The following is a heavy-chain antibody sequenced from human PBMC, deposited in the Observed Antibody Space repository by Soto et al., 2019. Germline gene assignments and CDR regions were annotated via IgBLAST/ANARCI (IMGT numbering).Heavy chain of an antibody. D-gene: IGHD3-10*01. Sequence: GGSLRLSCAASGFTFSSYGMHWVRQAPGKGLEWVSGITGDARSTFYADSVKGRFTISRDNSKNTLYLQMSSLSAEDTAVYYCAKRAETFYSSYYSMGVWGQGTTVTVSS. CDR2: ITGDARST. CDR1: GFTFSSYG. J-gene: IGHJ6*02. CDR3: AKRAETFYSSYYSMGV. V-gene: IGHV3-23*01.